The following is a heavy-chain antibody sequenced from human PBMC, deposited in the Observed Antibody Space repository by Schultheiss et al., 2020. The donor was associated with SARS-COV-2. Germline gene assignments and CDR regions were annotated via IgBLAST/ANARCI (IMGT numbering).Heavy chain of an antibody. CDR2: IHFLGRI. Sequence: SETLSLTCTFSGGSITSYHWSWIRQTPGKGLEWIGYIHFLGRIAYNPSLKGRVTISGDMSKSQFSLNLNSVTAADTAVYYCARGEILSFETLYSLVYWGQGTLVTVSS. CDR3: ARGEILSFETLYSLVY. CDR1: GGSITSYH. V-gene: IGHV4-59*01. J-gene: IGHJ4*02. D-gene: IGHD3-10*01.